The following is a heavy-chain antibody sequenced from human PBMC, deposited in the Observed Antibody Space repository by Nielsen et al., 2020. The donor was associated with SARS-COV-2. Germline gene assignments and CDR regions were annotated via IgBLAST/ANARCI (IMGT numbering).Heavy chain of an antibody. Sequence: ASVKVSCKVSGYTLTELSMHWVRQAPGKGLEWMGGFDPEDGETIYAQKFQGRVTMTEDTSTDTAYMELSSLRSEDTAVYYCARDIGVGATMDDYFDYWGQGTLVTVSS. CDR3: ARDIGVGATMDDYFDY. J-gene: IGHJ4*02. V-gene: IGHV1-24*01. CDR1: GYTLTELS. CDR2: FDPEDGET. D-gene: IGHD1-26*01.